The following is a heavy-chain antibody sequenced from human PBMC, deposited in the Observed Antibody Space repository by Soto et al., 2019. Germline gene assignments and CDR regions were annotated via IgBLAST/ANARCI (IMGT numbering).Heavy chain of an antibody. D-gene: IGHD6-6*01. CDR1: GFSFSGHG. Sequence: PGGSLRLSCAASGFSFSGHGMNWVRQAPGKGLEWVVVIWYDGSNEYYADSVKGRFTISRDNSKNTLYLQMNSLRAEDTAVYYCAKAYSSSFGNLYYYYGMDVWGQGTTVTVS. V-gene: IGHV3-30*02. CDR3: AKAYSSSFGNLYYYYGMDV. CDR2: IWYDGSNE. J-gene: IGHJ6*02.